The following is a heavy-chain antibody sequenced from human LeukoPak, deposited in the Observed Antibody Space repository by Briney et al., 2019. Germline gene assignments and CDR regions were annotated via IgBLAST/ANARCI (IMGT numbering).Heavy chain of an antibody. J-gene: IGHJ4*02. CDR1: GFTFSRYW. D-gene: IGHD6-13*01. Sequence: PGGSLRLSCVASGFTFSRYWMHWVRQAPGKGLVWVSRINSDGRSTNYADSVKGRFSISRDNAENTLYLQMNSLRAEDTAVYYCAKDGQQLSLYYFDYWGQGTLVTVSS. V-gene: IGHV3-74*01. CDR2: INSDGRST. CDR3: AKDGQQLSLYYFDY.